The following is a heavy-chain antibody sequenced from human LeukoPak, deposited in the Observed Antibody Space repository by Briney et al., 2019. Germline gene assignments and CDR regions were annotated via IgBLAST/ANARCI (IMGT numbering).Heavy chain of an antibody. CDR3: ARDPGAMIRGDRAHDY. V-gene: IGHV3-21*01. CDR1: GFTFSSYS. CDR2: ISSSSSYI. D-gene: IGHD3-10*01. J-gene: IGHJ4*02. Sequence: GGSLRLSCAASGFTFSSYSMNWVRQAPGKGLEWVSSISSSSSYIYYADSVKGRFTISRDNAKNSLYLQMNSLRAEDTAVYYCARDPGAMIRGDRAHDYWGQGTLVTVTS.